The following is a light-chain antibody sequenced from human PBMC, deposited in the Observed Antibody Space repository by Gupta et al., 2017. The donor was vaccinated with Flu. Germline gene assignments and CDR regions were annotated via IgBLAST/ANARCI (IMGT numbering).Light chain of an antibody. CDR2: ATS. CDR1: HGIGNY. V-gene: IGKV1-27*01. CDR3: QKYDSAPRT. J-gene: IGKJ4*01. Sequence: QLSQSPSSVSASVGDRVAITCRAGHGIGNYVAWYQQKPGKHTSLLIYATSRLEEGGPSRFISSGSGTDYFLSISGLQPDDVATYYCQKYDSAPRTFGGGTKVEIK.